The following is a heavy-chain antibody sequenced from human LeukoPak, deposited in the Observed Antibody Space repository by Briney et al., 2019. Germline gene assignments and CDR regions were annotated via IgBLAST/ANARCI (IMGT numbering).Heavy chain of an antibody. D-gene: IGHD5-24*01. CDR2: MNPNSGNT. Sequence: ASVKVSCKASGYTFTSYDINWVRQATGQGLEWMGWMNPNSGNTGYAQKFQGRVTMTRNTSISTAYMELSSLRSEDTAVYYCARVTPPRWLQTPTLYYYYYMDVWGKGTTVTVSS. V-gene: IGHV1-8*01. CDR3: ARVTPPRWLQTPTLYYYYYMDV. J-gene: IGHJ6*03. CDR1: GYTFTSYD.